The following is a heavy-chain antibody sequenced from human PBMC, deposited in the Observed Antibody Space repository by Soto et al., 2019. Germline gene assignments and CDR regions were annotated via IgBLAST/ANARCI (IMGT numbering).Heavy chain of an antibody. CDR1: GDSVNSGNDY. J-gene: IGHJ5*02. Sequence: SETLSLTCTVAGDSVNSGNDYCSWIRQPPGKGLEWIGYIYYSGNTNYNPSLKSRVTISVDTSKNQISLKLSYVTTADPAVYYSATAIFDAWCQRTALTLSS. CDR2: IYYSGNT. V-gene: IGHV4-61*01. CDR3: ATAIFDA.